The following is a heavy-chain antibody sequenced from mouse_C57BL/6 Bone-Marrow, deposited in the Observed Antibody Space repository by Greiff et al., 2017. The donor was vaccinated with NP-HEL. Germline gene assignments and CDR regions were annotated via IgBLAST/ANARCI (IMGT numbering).Heavy chain of an antibody. CDR2: ISSGGSYT. Sequence: EVKLVESVGALVKPGGSLKLSCAASGFTFSSYGMSWVRQTPDKRLEWVATISSGGSYTYYPDSVKGRFTISRDNAKNTLYLQMSSLKSEDTAMYYCARPYYSNYFDYWGQGTTLTVSS. J-gene: IGHJ2*01. V-gene: IGHV5-6*01. CDR1: GFTFSSYG. D-gene: IGHD2-5*01. CDR3: ARPYYSNYFDY.